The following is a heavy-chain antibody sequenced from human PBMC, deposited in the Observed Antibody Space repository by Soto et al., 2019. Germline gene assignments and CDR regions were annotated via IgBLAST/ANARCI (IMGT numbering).Heavy chain of an antibody. CDR1: GGSISSGDYY. J-gene: IGHJ5*02. CDR3: ARERPDGARLDP. V-gene: IGHV4-30-4*01. CDR2: IYHSGST. D-gene: IGHD6-6*01. Sequence: QVQLQESGPGLVKPSQTLSLTCTVSGGSISSGDYYWSWIRQPPGKGLEWIGYIYHSGSTYYNPSLXSXXTKPVDTSKNQFSLKLSSVTAADTAVYYCARERPDGARLDPWGQGTLVTVSS.